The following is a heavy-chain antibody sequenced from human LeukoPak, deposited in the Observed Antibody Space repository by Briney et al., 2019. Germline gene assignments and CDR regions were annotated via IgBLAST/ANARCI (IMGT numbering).Heavy chain of an antibody. V-gene: IGHV1-69*04. CDR2: IIPILDIA. CDR3: ARGVYVSGWYPDYFDY. D-gene: IGHD6-19*01. CDR1: GDTFNRYA. J-gene: IGHJ4*02. Sequence: SVKVSCKASGDTFNRYAISWVRQAPGQGLEWMGRIIPILDIANYARKFQDRVTITADKFTDTAYMELSSLRSEDTAVYYCARGVYVSGWYPDYFDYWGQGTLVTVSS.